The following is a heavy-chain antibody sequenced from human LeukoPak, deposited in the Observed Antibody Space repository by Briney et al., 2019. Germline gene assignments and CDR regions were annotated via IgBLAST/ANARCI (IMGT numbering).Heavy chain of an antibody. J-gene: IGHJ6*02. CDR3: AKDSDYFGSGSYYNFWDV. Sequence: GGSLRLSCEASGFSFDDFDMHWVRHAPGKGLEWVSRIGWNGRSIHYADSVKGRFTISRDNAKNSLYLRMNSLRAEDTALYYCAKDSDYFGSGSYYNFWDVWGQGTTVIISS. V-gene: IGHV3-9*01. D-gene: IGHD3-10*01. CDR1: GFSFDDFD. CDR2: IGWNGRSI.